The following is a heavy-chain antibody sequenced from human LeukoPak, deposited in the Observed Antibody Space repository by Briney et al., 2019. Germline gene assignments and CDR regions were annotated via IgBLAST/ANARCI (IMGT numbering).Heavy chain of an antibody. CDR1: GGAISSGDYF. CDR2: TYHRGSP. Sequence: PSETLSLTCTVSGGAISSGDYFWSWIRQPPGKALEWIAYTYHRGSPFYKSSLKSRVTTSVDTSKNQFSLKLSSMTAADTAVYYCARGIAAAGTGGVYWGQGTLVTVSS. J-gene: IGHJ4*02. V-gene: IGHV4-30-4*01. CDR3: ARGIAAAGTGGVY. D-gene: IGHD6-13*01.